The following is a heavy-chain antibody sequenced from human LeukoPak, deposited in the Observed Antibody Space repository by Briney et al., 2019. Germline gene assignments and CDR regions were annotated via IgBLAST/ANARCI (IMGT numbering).Heavy chain of an antibody. J-gene: IGHJ4*02. CDR1: GGSISSYY. CDR2: IYYSGST. V-gene: IGHV4-59*01. Sequence: SETLSLTCTVYGGSISSYYWSWIRQPPGKGLEWIGYIYYSGSTNYNPSLKSRVTISVDTSKNQFSLKLSSVTAADTAVYYCAGDGSGSYMDYWGQGTLVTVSS. D-gene: IGHD3-10*01. CDR3: AGDGSGSYMDY.